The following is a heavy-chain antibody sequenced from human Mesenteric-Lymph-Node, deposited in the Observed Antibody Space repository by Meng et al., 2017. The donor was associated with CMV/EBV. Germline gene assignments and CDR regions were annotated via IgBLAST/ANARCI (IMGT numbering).Heavy chain of an antibody. CDR1: GGSISSYY. J-gene: IGHJ6*02. CDR3: ARDVGAGLVQGAIFMDV. D-gene: IGHD2-2*01. CDR2: IYYSGSA. Sequence: SGPLSLPGTVSGGSISSYYWSWFRQPPGKGLEWIRYIYYSGSANYNPSLKSRATISIDTSKKQFSLKLSSVTAADTAVYYCARDVGAGLVQGAIFMDVWGQGTTVTVSS. V-gene: IGHV4-59*01.